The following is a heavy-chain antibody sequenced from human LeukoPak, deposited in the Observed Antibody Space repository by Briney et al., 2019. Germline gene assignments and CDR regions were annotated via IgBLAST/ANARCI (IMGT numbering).Heavy chain of an antibody. D-gene: IGHD6-6*01. J-gene: IGHJ6*02. CDR3: ASSVEYSSSSSYYYYGMDV. CDR1: GYTFTSYG. V-gene: IGHV1-18*01. Sequence: GASVKVSCTASGYTFTSYGISWVRQAPGQGLEWMGWISAYNGNTNYAQKLQGRVTMTTDTSTSTAYMELRSLRSDDTAVYYCASSVEYSSSSSYYYYGMDVWGQGTTVTVSS. CDR2: ISAYNGNT.